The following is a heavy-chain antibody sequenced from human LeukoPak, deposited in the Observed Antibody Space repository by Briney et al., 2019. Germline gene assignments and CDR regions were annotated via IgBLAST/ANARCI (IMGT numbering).Heavy chain of an antibody. CDR3: AKDSVYYYDSSGYSALFDY. Sequence: GRSLRLSCAASGFTFDDYAMHWVRHAPGKGLEWVSGISWNSGSIGYADSVKGRFTISRDNAKNSLYLQMNSLRAEDTALYYCAKDSVYYYDSSGYSALFDYWGQGTLVTVSS. CDR2: ISWNSGSI. V-gene: IGHV3-9*01. CDR1: GFTFDDYA. J-gene: IGHJ4*02. D-gene: IGHD3-22*01.